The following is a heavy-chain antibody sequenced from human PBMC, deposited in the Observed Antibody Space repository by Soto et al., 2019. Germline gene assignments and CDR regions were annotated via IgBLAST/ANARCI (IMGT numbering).Heavy chain of an antibody. CDR1: GFSLSTSGVG. D-gene: IGHD6-19*01. Sequence: QITLKESGPTLVKPTQTLTLTCTFSGFSLSTSGVGVGWVRQPPGQALEWLALIHWSDDRTYSPSLRSRLTIAKDTSKNQVVLTMTKMDPVDTATYFCAHIDLRSGWRPYYFESWGQGALVTVSS. J-gene: IGHJ4*02. CDR2: IHWSDDR. CDR3: AHIDLRSGWRPYYFES. V-gene: IGHV2-5*01.